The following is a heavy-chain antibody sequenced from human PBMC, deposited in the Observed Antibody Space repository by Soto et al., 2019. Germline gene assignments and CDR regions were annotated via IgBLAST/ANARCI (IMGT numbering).Heavy chain of an antibody. CDR3: ASSGNGYAYGDYERFDY. J-gene: IGHJ4*02. CDR1: GGTFSSYA. Sequence: QVQLVQSGAEVKKHGSSVKVSCKASGGTFSSYAISWVRQAPGQGLEWMGGIIPIFGTANYAQKFQGRVTITADESTRTAYVELSSLRSEDTTVYYCASSGNGYAYGDYERFDYWGQGTLVTVSS. V-gene: IGHV1-69*01. D-gene: IGHD4-17*01. CDR2: IIPIFGTA.